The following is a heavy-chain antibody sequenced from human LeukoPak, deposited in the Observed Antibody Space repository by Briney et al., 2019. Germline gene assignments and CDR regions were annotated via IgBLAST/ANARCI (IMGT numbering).Heavy chain of an antibody. V-gene: IGHV1-69*05. CDR1: GGTFSSYA. J-gene: IGHJ6*03. CDR2: IIPIFGTA. D-gene: IGHD3-22*01. Sequence: SVKVSCKASGGTFSSYAISWVRQAPGQGLEWMGGIIPIFGTANYAQKFQGRVTITTDESTSTAYMELSSLRSEDTAVYYCATATNYYDSSGYRPWGYYYYYMDVWGKGTTVTVSS. CDR3: ATATNYYDSSGYRPWGYYYYYMDV.